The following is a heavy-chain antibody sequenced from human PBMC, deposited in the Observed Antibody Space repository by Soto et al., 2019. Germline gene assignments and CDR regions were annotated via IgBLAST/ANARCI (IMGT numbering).Heavy chain of an antibody. J-gene: IGHJ4*02. CDR2: ISSSSSTI. CDR3: ARPKYYYDSSGPPAY. CDR1: GFTFSTYS. D-gene: IGHD3-22*01. Sequence: LRLSCAASGFTFSTYSMNWVRQAPGKGLEWVSYISSSSSTIFYTDSVKGRFTVSRDNAKNSLYLQMNSLRAEDTAVYYCARPKYYYDSSGPPAYWGQGTLVTVSS. V-gene: IGHV3-48*01.